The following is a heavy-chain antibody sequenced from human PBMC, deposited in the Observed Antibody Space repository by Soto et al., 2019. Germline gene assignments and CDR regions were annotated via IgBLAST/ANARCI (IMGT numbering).Heavy chain of an antibody. CDR2: INSDGSST. CDR1: GFTFSSYW. D-gene: IGHD3-3*01. V-gene: IGHV3-74*01. Sequence: GGSLRLSCAASGFTFSSYWMHWVRQAPGKGLVWVSRINSDGSSTSYADSVKGRFTISRDNAKNTLYLQMNSLRAEDTAVYYCARDQESITIFGVVIGTDYGMDVWGQGITVTISS. CDR3: ARDQESITIFGVVIGTDYGMDV. J-gene: IGHJ6*02.